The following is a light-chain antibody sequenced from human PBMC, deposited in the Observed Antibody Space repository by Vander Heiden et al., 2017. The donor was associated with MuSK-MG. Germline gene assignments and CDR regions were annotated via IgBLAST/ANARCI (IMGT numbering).Light chain of an antibody. CDR3: AAWDDSLNVL. CDR1: SSNLGSNT. CDR2: SNN. Sequence: QSVLTQPPSASGTPGQKVTISCSGSSSNLGSNTVNWYQQPPGTAPKLLIYSNNQRPSGVPDRFSGSKSGTSASLAISGLQAEDEADYYWAAWDDSLNVLFGGGTKLTVL. J-gene: IGLJ2*01. V-gene: IGLV1-44*01.